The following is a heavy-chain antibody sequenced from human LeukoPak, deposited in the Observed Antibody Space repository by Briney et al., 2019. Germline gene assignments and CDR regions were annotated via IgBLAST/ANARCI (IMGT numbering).Heavy chain of an antibody. J-gene: IGHJ4*02. D-gene: IGHD3-10*01. CDR3: ARDLAGRNY. Sequence: PGGSLRLSCAASGFIFSSYSMKWVRQAAGKGLEWVSSISSSSSHIYYADAVKGRFTISRDNAKNSLYLQMNSLRDEDTAVYSCARDLAGRNYWGQGTLVTVSS. V-gene: IGHV3-21*06. CDR1: GFIFSSYS. CDR2: ISSSSSHI.